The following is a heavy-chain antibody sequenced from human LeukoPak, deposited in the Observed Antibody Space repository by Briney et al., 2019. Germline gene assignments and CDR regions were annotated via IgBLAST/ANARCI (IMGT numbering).Heavy chain of an antibody. D-gene: IGHD3-22*01. J-gene: IGHJ6*03. CDR3: AKGSKRVVITGDHYMAV. CDR1: GFTFSSYG. V-gene: IGHV3-30*02. CDR2: IRHDGSNK. Sequence: GSLVLTCAASGFTFSSYGMQWVPQAPGKGPEWVAFIRHDGSNKDYADSVKGRFTIARDNSKNTLYLQMTSLRAGDTAVYYCAKGSKRVVITGDHYMAVCGKGTTVTISS.